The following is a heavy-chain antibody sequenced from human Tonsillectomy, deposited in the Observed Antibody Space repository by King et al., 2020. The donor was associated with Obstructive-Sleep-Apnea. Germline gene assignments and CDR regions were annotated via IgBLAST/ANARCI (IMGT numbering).Heavy chain of an antibody. CDR2: IWYDGSNK. CDR3: ARRYYYDSSYPLDY. J-gene: IGHJ4*02. V-gene: IGHV3-33*01. Sequence: VQLVESGGGVVQPGRSLRLSCAASGFTFSSYGMHWVRQAPGKGLEWVAVIWYDGSNKYYADSVKGRFTISRDNSKNTLYLQMNSLRAEDTAVYYCARRYYYDSSYPLDYWGQGTLVTVSS. D-gene: IGHD3-22*01. CDR1: GFTFSSYG.